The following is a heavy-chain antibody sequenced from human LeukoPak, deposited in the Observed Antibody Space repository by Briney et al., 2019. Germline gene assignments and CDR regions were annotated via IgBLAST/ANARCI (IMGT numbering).Heavy chain of an antibody. V-gene: IGHV4-59*01. D-gene: IGHD3-16*01. Sequence: SETLSLTCTVSGGSISNYYWSWIRQPPGKGLEWIGYIYYSGSTNYNPSLKSRVTISVDTSKNQFSLKLSSVTAADTAVYYCAQGDNWFDPWGQGTLVTVSS. CDR3: AQGDNWFDP. CDR2: IYYSGST. J-gene: IGHJ5*02. CDR1: GGSISNYY.